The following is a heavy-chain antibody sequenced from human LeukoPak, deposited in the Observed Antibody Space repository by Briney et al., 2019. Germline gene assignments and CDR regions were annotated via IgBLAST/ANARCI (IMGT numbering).Heavy chain of an antibody. CDR2: IYFSGTT. V-gene: IGHV4-59*11. Sequence: SETLSLTCTVSGGSINYHFWSWIRQPPGKGPEYIGYIYFSGTTNYNPSLESRVTISVDTSENQLSLKLRSVTAADTAVYYCTSSKYCNSTTCIDYWGQGTLVTVSS. D-gene: IGHD2-2*01. CDR3: TSSKYCNSTTCIDY. CDR1: GGSINYHF. J-gene: IGHJ4*02.